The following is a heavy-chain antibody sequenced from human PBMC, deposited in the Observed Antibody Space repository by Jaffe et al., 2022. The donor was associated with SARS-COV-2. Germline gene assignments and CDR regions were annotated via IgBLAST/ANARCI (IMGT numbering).Heavy chain of an antibody. CDR1: GASVSSGAYY. D-gene: IGHD3-10*01. Sequence: QVQLQESGPGLVKPSETLSLTCTVSGASVSSGAYYWSWIRQPPGKGLEWIGYIYYSGSTYYNPSLKRRVTMSVDTSKNQFSLRLTSVTAADTAVYYCARDPRGGSGRTYWGQGTLVTVSS. CDR2: IYYSGST. V-gene: IGHV4-61*08. CDR3: ARDPRGGSGRTY. J-gene: IGHJ4*02.